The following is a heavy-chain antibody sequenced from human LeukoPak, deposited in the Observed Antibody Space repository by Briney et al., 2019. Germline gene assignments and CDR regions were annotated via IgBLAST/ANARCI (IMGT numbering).Heavy chain of an antibody. CDR2: ISGSGDST. D-gene: IGHD6-19*01. CDR3: ARRSGIAVAGAFDY. J-gene: IGHJ4*02. Sequence: LSGGSLRLSCAASGFTFSSYGMSWVRQAPGKGLEWVSAISGSGDSTYYADSVKGRFTISRDNSKNTLYLQMNSLRAEDTAVYYCARRSGIAVAGAFDYWGQGTLVTVSS. V-gene: IGHV3-23*01. CDR1: GFTFSSYG.